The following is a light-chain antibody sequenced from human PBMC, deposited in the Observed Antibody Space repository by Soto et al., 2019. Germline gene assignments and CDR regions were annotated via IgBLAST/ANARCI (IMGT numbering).Light chain of an antibody. J-gene: IGLJ1*01. Sequence: QSALTQPASVSGSPGQSITISCTGTSSDVGNYKYVSWYQQHPGKAPKLLIYEVSNRPSGVSNRFSGSKSGNTASLTISGHQAEDDTDYYRSSYTSSGTYVFGTGTKLTVL. CDR2: EVS. V-gene: IGLV2-14*01. CDR1: SSDVGNYKY. CDR3: SSYTSSGTYV.